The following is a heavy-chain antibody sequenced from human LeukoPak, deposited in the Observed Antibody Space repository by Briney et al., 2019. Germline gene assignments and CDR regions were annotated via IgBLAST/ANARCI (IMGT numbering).Heavy chain of an antibody. D-gene: IGHD1-26*01. Sequence: GASVKVSCKASGGTFSSYAISWVRQAPGQGLEWMGRIIPIFGTANYAQKFQGRVTITTDESTSTAYVELSSLRSEDTAVYYCARDTVGAILTDAFDIWGQGTMVTVSS. CDR3: ARDTVGAILTDAFDI. V-gene: IGHV1-69*05. J-gene: IGHJ3*02. CDR2: IIPIFGTA. CDR1: GGTFSSYA.